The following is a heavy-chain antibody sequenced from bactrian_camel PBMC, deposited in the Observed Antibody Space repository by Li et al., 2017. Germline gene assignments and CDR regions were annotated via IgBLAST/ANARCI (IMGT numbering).Heavy chain of an antibody. V-gene: IGHV3-2*01. Sequence: HVQLVESGGDLVQPGGSLRVSCAASGFTFSSYDMSWVRQAPGKGLEWVTGIYSDGSNTYYADSVKGRFTISRDNGKNTVYLQLNSLKPEDTAMYYCAAHVSRSGTYYYGWTDFGYWGQGTQVTVS. CDR1: GFTFSSYD. J-gene: IGHJ6*01. D-gene: IGHD2*01. CDR3: AAHVSRSGTYYYGWTDFGY. CDR2: IYSDGSNT.